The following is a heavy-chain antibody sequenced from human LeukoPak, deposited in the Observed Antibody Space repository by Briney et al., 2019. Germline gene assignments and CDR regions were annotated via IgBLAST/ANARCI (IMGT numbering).Heavy chain of an antibody. Sequence: PGGSLRLSCASSGFIFSNYGMQWVRQAPGKGLEWVTFIRFDGSNKFYADSVKGRFTISRDNPKNTLYLQMNSLRAEDTAVYYCARDGAYSSGDRIDYWGQGTLVTVSS. CDR2: IRFDGSNK. V-gene: IGHV3-30*02. D-gene: IGHD6-19*01. CDR1: GFIFSNYG. J-gene: IGHJ4*02. CDR3: ARDGAYSSGDRIDY.